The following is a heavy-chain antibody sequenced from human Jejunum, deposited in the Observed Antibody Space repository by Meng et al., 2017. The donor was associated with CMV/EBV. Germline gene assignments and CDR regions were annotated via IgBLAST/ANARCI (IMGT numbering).Heavy chain of an antibody. CDR2: VFAGGTT. J-gene: IGHJ6*02. V-gene: IGHV3-53*01. CDR1: GFAGDGNY. CDR3: ARLSSDHYYAIVV. D-gene: IGHD3-10*02. Sequence: ASGFAGDGNYLTWVRQAPGEGLAWVSVVFAGGTTYYADSVKGRFTISRDTSQNTVYRHMNSLRADDTAVYYCARLSSDHYYAIVVWGQGTTVTVSS.